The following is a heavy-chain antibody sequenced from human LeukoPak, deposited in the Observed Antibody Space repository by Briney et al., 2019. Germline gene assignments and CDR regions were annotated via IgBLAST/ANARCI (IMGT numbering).Heavy chain of an antibody. CDR2: IYPGDSDT. J-gene: IGHJ4*02. D-gene: IGHD3-22*01. Sequence: GESLKISCKGFGYTFTNYWIGWVRQMPGKGLEFMGIIYPGDSDTRYSPSFQGQVTISADKSITTAYLQWSSLKASDTAMYYCARTPSSGYYYLYYFDYWGQGTLVTVSS. CDR3: ARTPSSGYYYLYYFDY. V-gene: IGHV5-51*01. CDR1: GYTFTNYW.